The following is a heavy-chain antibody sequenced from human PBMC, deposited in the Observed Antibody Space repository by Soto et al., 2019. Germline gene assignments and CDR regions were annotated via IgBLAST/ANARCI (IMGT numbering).Heavy chain of an antibody. J-gene: IGHJ6*02. CDR3: ARGYKWNYGYGMDV. D-gene: IGHD1-7*01. Sequence: QVQLVESGGGVVQPGRSLRLSCAASGFTFSSYGMHWVRQAPGKGLEWVAVISYDGSNKYYADSVKGRFTISRDNSKNTLYLQMNSLKTEDTAVYYCARGYKWNYGYGMDVWGQGTTVTVSS. CDR2: ISYDGSNK. CDR1: GFTFSSYG. V-gene: IGHV3-30*03.